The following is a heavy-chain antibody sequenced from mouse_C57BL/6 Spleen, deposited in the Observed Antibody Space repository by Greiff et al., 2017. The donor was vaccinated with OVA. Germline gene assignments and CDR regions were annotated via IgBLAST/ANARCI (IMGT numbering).Heavy chain of an antibody. CDR3: AGDYYGSSSAWFAY. CDR1: GYTFTDYY. D-gene: IGHD1-1*01. J-gene: IGHJ3*01. CDR2: INPNNGGT. V-gene: IGHV1-26*01. Sequence: EVKLQQSGPELVKPGASVKISCKASGYTFTDYYMNWVKQSHGKSLEWIGDINPNNGGTSYNQKFKGKATLTVDKSSSTAYMELRSLTSEDSAVYYCAGDYYGSSSAWFAYWGQGTLVTVSA.